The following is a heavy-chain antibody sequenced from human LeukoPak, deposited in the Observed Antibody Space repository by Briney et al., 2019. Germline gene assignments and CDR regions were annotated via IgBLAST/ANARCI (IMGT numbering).Heavy chain of an antibody. D-gene: IGHD2-15*01. CDR3: ARARCSGGSCRLYYFDY. Sequence: AASVKVSCKASGYTFTSYYMHWVRQAPGQGLEWMGIINPSGGSTSYAQKFQGRVTMTRDMSTSTVYMELSSLRSEDTAVYYCARARCSGGSCRLYYFDYWGQGTLVTVSS. CDR1: GYTFTSYY. V-gene: IGHV1-46*01. CDR2: INPSGGST. J-gene: IGHJ4*02.